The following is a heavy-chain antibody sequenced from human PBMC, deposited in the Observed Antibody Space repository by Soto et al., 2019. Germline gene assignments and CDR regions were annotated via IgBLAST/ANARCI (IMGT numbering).Heavy chain of an antibody. CDR3: ASGIQLWLRRINNGYSG. J-gene: IGHJ4*02. Sequence: QVQLVQSGAEVKKPESSVKVSCKAPGGTFSTYAISWVRQAPGQGLEWMGGIITMFGTANYAQRFQDRVTITADESTTTGYRELSSLRSEDTAVYFCASGIQLWLRRINNGYSGWGQGTLVTVSS. CDR1: GGTFSTYA. V-gene: IGHV1-69*12. D-gene: IGHD5-18*01. CDR2: IITMFGTA.